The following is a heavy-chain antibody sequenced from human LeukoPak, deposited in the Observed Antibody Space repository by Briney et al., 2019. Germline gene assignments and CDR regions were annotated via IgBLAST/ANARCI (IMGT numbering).Heavy chain of an antibody. CDR1: GFTFDDYA. CDR3: ARAPRGVTTPGDMDV. V-gene: IGHV3-9*01. D-gene: IGHD4-17*01. Sequence: PGRSLRLSCAASGFTFDDYAMHWVRQAPGKGLEWVSGISWNSGSIGYADSVKGRFTISRDNAKNSLYLQMNSLRAEDTAVYYCARAPRGVTTPGDMDVWGKGTTVTVSS. J-gene: IGHJ6*03. CDR2: ISWNSGSI.